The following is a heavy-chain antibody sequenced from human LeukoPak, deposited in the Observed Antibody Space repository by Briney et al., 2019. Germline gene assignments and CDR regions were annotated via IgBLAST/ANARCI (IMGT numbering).Heavy chain of an antibody. CDR1: GYTFTSYG. V-gene: IGHV1-18*01. CDR2: ISAYNGNT. Sequence: GASVKVSCKASGYTFTSYGISWVRQAPGQGLEWMGSISAYNGNTNYAQKLQGRVTMTTDTSTSTACMELRSLRSDDTAVYYCARAVGITGTRGRWSDPWGQGTLVTVSS. J-gene: IGHJ5*02. CDR3: ARAVGITGTRGRWSDP. D-gene: IGHD1-7*01.